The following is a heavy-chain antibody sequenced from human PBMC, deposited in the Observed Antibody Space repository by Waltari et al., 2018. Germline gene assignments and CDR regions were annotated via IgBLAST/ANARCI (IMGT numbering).Heavy chain of an antibody. CDR2: IYSAGST. V-gene: IGHV3-53*02. CDR1: GFTVSSHS. D-gene: IGHD2-15*01. CDR3: ARGSGTVVTNGGFDY. J-gene: IGHJ4*02. Sequence: EVQLVETGGGLIQPGGSLRLSCAASGFTVSSHSMSWVRQAPGKGLEWVSVIYSAGSTYYADSVKGRFTISRDNSKNTLYLQMNSLRAEDTAVYYCARGSGTVVTNGGFDYWGQGTLVTVSS.